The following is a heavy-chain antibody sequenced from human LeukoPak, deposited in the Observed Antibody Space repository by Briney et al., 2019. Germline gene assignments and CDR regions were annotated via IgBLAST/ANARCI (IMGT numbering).Heavy chain of an antibody. J-gene: IGHJ6*02. CDR1: GGSISSSSYY. CDR3: ASPGRHLRLKGGMDV. D-gene: IGHD3-10*01. Sequence: SETLSLTCTVSGGSISSSSYYWGWIRQPPGKGLEWIGEINHSGSTSYNPSLKSRVTILVDTSKNQFSLKLSSVTAAGTAVYYCASPGRHLRLKGGMDVWGQGTTVTVSS. CDR2: INHSGST. V-gene: IGHV4-39*07.